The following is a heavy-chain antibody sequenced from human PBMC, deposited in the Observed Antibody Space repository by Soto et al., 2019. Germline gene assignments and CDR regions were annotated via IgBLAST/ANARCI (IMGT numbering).Heavy chain of an antibody. CDR2: IIPIFGTA. V-gene: IGHV1-69*01. CDR1: GGTFSSYA. CDR3: ARGTYYYDSSGYEYYGMDV. J-gene: IGHJ6*02. D-gene: IGHD3-22*01. Sequence: QVQLAQSGAEVKKPGSSVKVSCKASGGTFSSYAISWVRQAPGQGLEWMGGIIPIFGTANYAQKFQGRVTITADESTSTAYMELSSLRSEDTAVYYCARGTYYYDSSGYEYYGMDVWGQGTTVTVSS.